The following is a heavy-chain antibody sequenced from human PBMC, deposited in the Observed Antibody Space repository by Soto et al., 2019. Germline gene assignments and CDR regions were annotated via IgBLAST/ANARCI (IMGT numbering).Heavy chain of an antibody. J-gene: IGHJ4*02. D-gene: IGHD1-1*01. CDR2: ISYDGSNK. CDR3: AKDPVYNWNDVSGTMGNHFDY. CDR1: GFTFSSYG. Sequence: GGSLRLSCAASGFTFSSYGMHWVRQAPGKGLEWVAVISYDGSNKYYADSVKGRFTISRDNSKNTLYLQMNSLRAEDTAVYYCAKDPVYNWNDVSGTMGNHFDYWGQGTLVTVSS. V-gene: IGHV3-30*18.